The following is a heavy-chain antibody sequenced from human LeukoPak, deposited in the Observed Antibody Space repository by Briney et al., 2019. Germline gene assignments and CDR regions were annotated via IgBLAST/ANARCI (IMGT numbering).Heavy chain of an antibody. CDR2: IYYSGST. J-gene: IGHJ6*02. CDR1: GGSISSGGYY. D-gene: IGHD6-19*01. CDR3: ARAQGTVAGTRYYYYYGMDV. Sequence: SQTLSLTCTVSGGSISSGGYYWSWIRQHPGTGLEWLGYIYYSGSTYYNPSLKSRVTISVDTFKNQFSLKLSSVTAADTAVYYCARAQGTVAGTRYYYYYGMDVWGQGTTVTVSS. V-gene: IGHV4-31*03.